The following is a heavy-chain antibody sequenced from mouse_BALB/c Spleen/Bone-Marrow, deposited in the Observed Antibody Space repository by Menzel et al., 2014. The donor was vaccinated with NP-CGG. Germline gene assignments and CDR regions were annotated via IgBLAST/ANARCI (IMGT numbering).Heavy chain of an antibody. V-gene: IGHV1-67*01. CDR2: ISTYSGNT. Sequence: VQLVESGPELVRPGVSVKISCKGSGYTFTDYAMHWVKQSHAKSLEWIGVISTYSGNTNYNQKFKGKATMAVDKSSSTAYMELARLTSEDSAIYFWARGGIYYGSSSFAYWGQGTLVTVSA. D-gene: IGHD1-1*01. CDR1: GYTFTDYA. CDR3: ARGGIYYGSSSFAY. J-gene: IGHJ3*01.